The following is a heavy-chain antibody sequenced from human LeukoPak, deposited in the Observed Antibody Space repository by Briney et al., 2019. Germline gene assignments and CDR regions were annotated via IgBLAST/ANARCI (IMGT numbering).Heavy chain of an antibody. CDR2: IYYSGST. CDR1: GGFISSGGYY. D-gene: IGHD1-14*01. V-gene: IGHV4-31*03. J-gene: IGHJ4*02. Sequence: SETLSLTCTVSGGFISSGGYYWSWIRQHPGKGLEWIGYIYYSGSTYYNPSLKSRVTISVDTSENQFSLKLTSVTAADTAVYYCARSPEYYFDYWGQGTLVTVSS. CDR3: ARSPEYYFDY.